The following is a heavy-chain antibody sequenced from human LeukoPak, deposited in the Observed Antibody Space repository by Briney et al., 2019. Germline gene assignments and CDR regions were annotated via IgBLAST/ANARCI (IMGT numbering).Heavy chain of an antibody. Sequence: PGGSLRLSCAASGFTFSSYSMNWVRQAPGKGLEWVSSISSSSSYIYYADSVKGRFTISRDNAKNSLYLQMNSLRAEDTAVYYCARERTEGYCSGGSCPKHAFDIWGQGTMVTVSS. CDR2: ISSSSSYI. V-gene: IGHV3-21*01. CDR1: GFTFSSYS. J-gene: IGHJ3*02. CDR3: ARERTEGYCSGGSCPKHAFDI. D-gene: IGHD2-15*01.